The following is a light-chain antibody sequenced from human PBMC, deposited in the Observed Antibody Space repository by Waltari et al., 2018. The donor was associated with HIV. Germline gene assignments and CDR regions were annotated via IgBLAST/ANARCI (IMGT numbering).Light chain of an antibody. CDR1: QSVSRN. Sequence: EIVMTQSPATLSVSPGERATLSCRASQSVSRNLAWYQQKPGQAPILLIYGASTRATGVPARFSGSGSGTEFTLTISSLQSEDFAVYYCQQYNNWGTFGQGTKVEIK. CDR2: GAS. J-gene: IGKJ1*01. CDR3: QQYNNWGT. V-gene: IGKV3-15*01.